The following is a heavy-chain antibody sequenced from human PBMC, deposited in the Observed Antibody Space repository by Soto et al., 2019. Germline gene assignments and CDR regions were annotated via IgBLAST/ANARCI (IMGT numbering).Heavy chain of an antibody. CDR3: ARELSITGTTGRGYYYYGMDV. CDR1: GFTFSSYA. J-gene: IGHJ6*02. CDR2: ISYDGSNK. V-gene: IGHV3-30-3*01. D-gene: IGHD1-7*01. Sequence: GGSLRLSCAASGFTFSSYAMHWVRQAPGKGLEWEAVISYDGSNKYYADSVKGRFTISRDNSKNTLYLQMNSLRAEDTAVYYCARELSITGTTGRGYYYYGMDVWGQGTTVTVSS.